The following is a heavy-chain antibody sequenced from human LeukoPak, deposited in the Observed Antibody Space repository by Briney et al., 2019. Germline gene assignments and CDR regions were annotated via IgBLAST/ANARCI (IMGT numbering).Heavy chain of an antibody. CDR1: GGTFSSYA. J-gene: IGHJ4*02. D-gene: IGHD5-18*01. Sequence: ASVKVSCKASGGTFSSYAISWVRQAPGQGLEWMGRIIPIFGTANYAQKFQGRVTITTDESTSTAYMELSSLRSEDTAVYYCARERGYSYGFDYWGQGTLVTVSS. V-gene: IGHV1-69*05. CDR3: ARERGYSYGFDY. CDR2: IIPIFGTA.